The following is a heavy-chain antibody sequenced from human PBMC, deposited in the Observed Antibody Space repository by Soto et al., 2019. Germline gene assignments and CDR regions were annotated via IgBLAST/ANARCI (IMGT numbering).Heavy chain of an antibody. V-gene: IGHV1-18*04. D-gene: IGHD3-3*01. Sequence: ASVKVSCKASGYTFTSYGISWVRQAPGQGLEWMGWISAYNGNTNYAQKLQGRVTMTTDTSTSTAYMELRSLRSDDTAVYYCARDWNDFWSGYWYYYYYYGMDVCGQGTTVTV. CDR3: ARDWNDFWSGYWYYYYYYGMDV. CDR2: ISAYNGNT. J-gene: IGHJ6*02. CDR1: GYTFTSYG.